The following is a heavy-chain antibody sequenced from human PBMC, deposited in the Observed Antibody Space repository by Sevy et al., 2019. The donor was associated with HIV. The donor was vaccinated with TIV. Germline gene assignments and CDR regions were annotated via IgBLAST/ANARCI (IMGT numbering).Heavy chain of an antibody. D-gene: IGHD6-19*01. CDR1: GYTFTSYG. CDR3: ARDLYSSGWYGTRFYYCGMDV. Sequence: ASVKVSRKASGYTFTSYGISWVRQAPGQGLEWMGWISAYNGNTNYAQKLQGRVTMTTDTSTSTAYMELRSLRSDDTGVYYCARDLYSSGWYGTRFYYCGMDVWGQGTTVTVSS. CDR2: ISAYNGNT. V-gene: IGHV1-18*01. J-gene: IGHJ6*02.